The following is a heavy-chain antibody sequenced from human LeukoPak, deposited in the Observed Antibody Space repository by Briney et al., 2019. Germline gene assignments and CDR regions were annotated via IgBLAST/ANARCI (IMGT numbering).Heavy chain of an antibody. Sequence: SETLSLTCAVYGGSFSGYYWSWIRQPPGKGLEWIGEINHSGSTNYNPSLKSRVTISVDTSKNQFSLKLSSVTAADTAVYYCAREKYYYDSSGYLGGFDYWGQGTLVTVSS. CDR1: GGSFSGYY. CDR2: INHSGST. CDR3: AREKYYYDSSGYLGGFDY. V-gene: IGHV4-34*01. D-gene: IGHD3-22*01. J-gene: IGHJ4*02.